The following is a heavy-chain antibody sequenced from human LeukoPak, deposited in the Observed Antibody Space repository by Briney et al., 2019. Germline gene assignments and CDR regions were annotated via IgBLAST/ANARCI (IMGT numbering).Heavy chain of an antibody. J-gene: IGHJ4*02. CDR2: ISGSGGNT. CDR1: GFTFSSYA. V-gene: IGHV3-23*01. D-gene: IGHD6-6*01. CDR3: AKDLSLATRPCYFDY. Sequence: GGSLRLSCAASGFTFSSYAMSWVRQAPGKGLEWVSAISGSGGNTYYADSVKGRFTISRDNSKNTLYLQMNSLRAEDTAVYYCAKDLSLATRPCYFDYWGQGTLVTASS.